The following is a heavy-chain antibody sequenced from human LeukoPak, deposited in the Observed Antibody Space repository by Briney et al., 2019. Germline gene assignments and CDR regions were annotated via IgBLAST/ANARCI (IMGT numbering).Heavy chain of an antibody. D-gene: IGHD3-22*01. J-gene: IGHJ3*02. V-gene: IGHV1-69*13. Sequence: GASVTVSCTASGGTFSSYAISWVRQAPGQGLEWMGGIIPIFGTANYAQKFQGRVTITADESTSTAYMELSSLRSEDTAVYYCARDLRPNYDSSAKYAFDIWGQGTMVTVSS. CDR3: ARDLRPNYDSSAKYAFDI. CDR1: GGTFSSYA. CDR2: IIPIFGTA.